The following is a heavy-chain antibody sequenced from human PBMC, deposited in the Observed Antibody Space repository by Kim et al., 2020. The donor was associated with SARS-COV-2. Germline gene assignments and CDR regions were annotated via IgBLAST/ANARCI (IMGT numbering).Heavy chain of an antibody. Sequence: SETLSLTCTVSGYSISSGYYWGWIRQPPGKGLEWIGSIYHSGSTYYNPSLKSRVTISVDTSKNQFSLKLSSVTAADTAVYYCAREPAMIVVVRKGNYNW. CDR1: GYSISSGYY. CDR2: IYHSGST. D-gene: IGHD3-22*01. J-gene: IGHJ5*01. CDR3: AREPAMIVVVRKGNYNW. V-gene: IGHV4-38-2*02.